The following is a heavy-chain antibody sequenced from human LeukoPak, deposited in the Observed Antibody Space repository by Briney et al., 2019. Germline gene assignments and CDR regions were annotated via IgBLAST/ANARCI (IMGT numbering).Heavy chain of an antibody. Sequence: PEGSLRLSCAASGFTFSSSGMHWVRQAPGKGLEWVAFIRYDGSNKYYADSVKGRFTISRDNSKNTLYLQMNSLRAEDTAVYYCATYGSGSYVRRQNYYFDYWGQGSLVTVSS. J-gene: IGHJ4*02. D-gene: IGHD3-10*01. CDR3: ATYGSGSYVRRQNYYFDY. CDR2: IRYDGSNK. V-gene: IGHV3-30*02. CDR1: GFTFSSSG.